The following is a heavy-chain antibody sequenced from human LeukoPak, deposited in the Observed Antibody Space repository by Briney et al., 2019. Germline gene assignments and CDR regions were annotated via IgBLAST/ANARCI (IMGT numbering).Heavy chain of an antibody. Sequence: ASVKVSCKASGYTFTRYYMHWVRQAPGQGLEWMGIISPSGASTNYAQKFQGRVTITADRSTSTAYMELSSLRSEDTAVYYCATLPGYSSSWYRGEFDYWGQGTLVTVSS. CDR3: ATLPGYSSSWYRGEFDY. V-gene: IGHV1-46*01. CDR2: ISPSGAST. D-gene: IGHD6-13*01. CDR1: GYTFTRYY. J-gene: IGHJ4*02.